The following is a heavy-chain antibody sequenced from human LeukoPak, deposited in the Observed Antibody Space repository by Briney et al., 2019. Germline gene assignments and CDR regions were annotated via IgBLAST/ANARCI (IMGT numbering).Heavy chain of an antibody. J-gene: IGHJ4*02. CDR3: ARDLSATWYSLAY. D-gene: IGHD2-15*01. Sequence: GGSLRLSCVGAGFNNADYGMSWVRQAPGKGLEWVSGIDWSGEASEYADSVKGRFTISRDNAKNSLYLQTNTLRPEDTGLYYCARDLSATWYSLAYWGQGTLVTVSS. V-gene: IGHV3-20*04. CDR2: IDWSGEAS. CDR1: GFNNADYG.